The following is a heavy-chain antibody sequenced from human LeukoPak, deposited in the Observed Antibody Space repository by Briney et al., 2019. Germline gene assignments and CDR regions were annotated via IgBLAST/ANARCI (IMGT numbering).Heavy chain of an antibody. J-gene: IGHJ6*03. Sequence: SVKVSCKASGGTFSSYAISWVRQAPGQGLEWMGGIIPIFGTANYAQKFQGRVTITTDESTSTAYMELSSLRSEGTAVYYCARGGTYYYGSGFAILNKYYYYYMDVWGKGTTVTVSS. D-gene: IGHD3-10*01. CDR1: GGTFSSYA. V-gene: IGHV1-69*05. CDR3: ARGGTYYYGSGFAILNKYYYYYMDV. CDR2: IIPIFGTA.